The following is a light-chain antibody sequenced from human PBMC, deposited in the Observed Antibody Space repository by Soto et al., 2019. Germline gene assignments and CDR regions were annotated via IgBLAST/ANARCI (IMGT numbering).Light chain of an antibody. CDR3: QQSYSIPFT. Sequence: DIQMTQSPSSLCAAVGDRVTITCRASQKISTCLTWYQLKPGKAPSLLIYAASTLQRGVPSRFSGSGSGTDFTLTISSLQTEDFATYYCQQSYSIPFTFGPGTKVDL. J-gene: IGKJ3*01. CDR1: QKISTC. V-gene: IGKV1-39*01. CDR2: AAS.